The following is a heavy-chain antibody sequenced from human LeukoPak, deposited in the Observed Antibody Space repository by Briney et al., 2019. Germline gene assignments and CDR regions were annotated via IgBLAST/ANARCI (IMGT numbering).Heavy chain of an antibody. CDR1: GGSISSSSYY. D-gene: IGHD1-1*01. Sequence: SETLSLTCSVSGGSISSSSYYWGWIRQPPGKGLEWIGSMYYSGRTYYNPSLKSRVSISVDTSKNQFSLKLSSVTAADTAVYYCARARNENYYYYYYMDVWGKGTTVTISS. CDR2: MYYSGRT. V-gene: IGHV4-39*07. J-gene: IGHJ6*03. CDR3: ARARNENYYYYYYMDV.